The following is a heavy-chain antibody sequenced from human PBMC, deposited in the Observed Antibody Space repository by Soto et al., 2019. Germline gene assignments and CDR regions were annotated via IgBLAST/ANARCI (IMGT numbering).Heavy chain of an antibody. CDR2: INHSGST. D-gene: IGHD6-13*01. CDR1: GGSFSGYY. J-gene: IGHJ6*02. CDR3: ARGFTYSSSWYRGGSGYYYYGMDV. Sequence: SETLSLTCAVYGGSFSGYYWSWIRQPPGKGLEWIGEINHSGSTNYNPSLKSRVTISVDTSKNQFSLKLSSVTAADTAVYYCARGFTYSSSWYRGGSGYYYYGMDVWGQGTTVTVS. V-gene: IGHV4-34*01.